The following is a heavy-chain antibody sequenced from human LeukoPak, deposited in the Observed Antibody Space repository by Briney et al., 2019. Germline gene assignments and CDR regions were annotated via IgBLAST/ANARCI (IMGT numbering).Heavy chain of an antibody. Sequence: SETLSLTCTVSGGSLSYYYWSWLRQPPGKGLEWIGYIYHSGSTNYNPSLNSRVTTSVDTSKNQFSLKVRSVTAADTAPYYCAKADRTSMVTIWGQGTMVTVSS. CDR1: GGSLSYYY. D-gene: IGHD5-18*01. CDR2: IYHSGST. J-gene: IGHJ3*02. V-gene: IGHV4-59*01. CDR3: AKADRTSMVTI.